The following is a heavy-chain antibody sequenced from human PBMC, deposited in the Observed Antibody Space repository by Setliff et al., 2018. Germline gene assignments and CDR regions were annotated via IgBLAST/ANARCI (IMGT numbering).Heavy chain of an antibody. J-gene: IGHJ3*01. D-gene: IGHD2-15*01. CDR3: AISTLSICSGGTCPNVFDV. Sequence: ASVKVSCKASGYSFSDSAVSWVRQAPGQGLEWVGWISVYSGNAYYAQKLQDRVTLTTDTSTTTAYLELRSLRPDDTAVYYCAISTLSICSGGTCPNVFDVWGQGTMVTVSS. CDR1: GYSFSDSA. CDR2: ISVYSGNA. V-gene: IGHV1-18*01.